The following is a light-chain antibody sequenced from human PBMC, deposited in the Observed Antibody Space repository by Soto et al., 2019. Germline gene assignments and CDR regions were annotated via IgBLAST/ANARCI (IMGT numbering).Light chain of an antibody. CDR1: QSFSSTY. V-gene: IGKV3-20*01. CDR3: QQYNNWPPAWT. J-gene: IGKJ1*01. Sequence: EIVLTQSPGTLSLSPGERATLSCRASQSFSSTYLAWYQQKPGQAPRLLIYGASSRATGIPDRSSGSGSGTDFTLTISSLQSEDFAVYYCQQYNNWPPAWTFGQGTKVDIK. CDR2: GAS.